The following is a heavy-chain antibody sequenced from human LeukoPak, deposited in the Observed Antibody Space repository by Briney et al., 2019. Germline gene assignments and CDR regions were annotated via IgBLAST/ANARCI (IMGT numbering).Heavy chain of an antibody. V-gene: IGHV1-46*01. D-gene: IGHD1-26*01. CDR2: INPSGGST. Sequence: ASVKVSCKASGYTFTSYYMHWVRQPPGPGLGWMGIINPSGGSTSYAQKFQGRATITRDTSTSTVYMVLSSLRSDDTAVYYCARAVVGATRGIDYWGQGTLVTVSS. J-gene: IGHJ4*02. CDR1: GYTFTSYY. CDR3: ARAVVGATRGIDY.